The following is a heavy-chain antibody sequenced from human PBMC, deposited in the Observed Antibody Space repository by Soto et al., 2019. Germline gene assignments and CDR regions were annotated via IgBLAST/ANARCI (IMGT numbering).Heavy chain of an antibody. Sequence: PGGSLRLSCTASGFTFGDYAMSWVRQAPGKGLECVGFIRSEAYGWTTEYAASVKGRFTISRDDSKSIAYLQMNSLRTEDTAVYYRTRAGGSGWGYYFDYWGQGTQVTVSS. J-gene: IGHJ4*02. CDR3: TRAGGSGWGYYFDY. D-gene: IGHD6-19*01. CDR1: GFTFGDYA. V-gene: IGHV3-49*04. CDR2: IRSEAYGWTT.